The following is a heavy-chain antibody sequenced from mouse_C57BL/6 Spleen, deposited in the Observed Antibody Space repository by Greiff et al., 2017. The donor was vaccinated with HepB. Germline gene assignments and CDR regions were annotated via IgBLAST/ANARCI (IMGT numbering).Heavy chain of an antibody. Sequence: VQLQQSGPGLVKPSQSLSLTCSVTGYSITSVYYWNWIRQFPGNKLEWMGYINYEGSNNYNPSLKNRISITRDTSKNQFFLKLNSVTTEDTATYYCARRDYYGSEAYWGQGTLVTVSA. CDR2: INYEGSN. CDR3: ARRDYYGSEAY. V-gene: IGHV3-6*01. D-gene: IGHD1-1*01. J-gene: IGHJ3*01. CDR1: GYSITSVYY.